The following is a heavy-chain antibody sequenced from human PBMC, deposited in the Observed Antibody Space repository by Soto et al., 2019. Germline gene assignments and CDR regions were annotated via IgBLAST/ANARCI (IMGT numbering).Heavy chain of an antibody. CDR1: GFTFSSYA. Sequence: EVQLLESGGGLVQPGGSLRLSCAASGFTFSSYAMSWVRQAPGKGLEWVSAISGSGGSTYYADSVKGRFTISRDNSKNTLYLQMNSLRAEDTAVYYCAKDSGGIVVVPAAEMTWGQGTLVTVSS. D-gene: IGHD2-2*01. V-gene: IGHV3-23*01. J-gene: IGHJ4*02. CDR3: AKDSGGIVVVPAAEMT. CDR2: ISGSGGST.